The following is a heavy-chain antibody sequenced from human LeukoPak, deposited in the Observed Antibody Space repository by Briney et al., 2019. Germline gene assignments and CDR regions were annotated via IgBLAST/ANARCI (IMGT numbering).Heavy chain of an antibody. J-gene: IGHJ5*02. CDR3: AREWCSGGSCNWFDP. Sequence: GASVKVSCKASGYTFTSYGISWVRQAPGQGLEWMGRINPNSGGTNYAQKFQGRVTMTRDTSISSAYMELSRLRSDDTAVYYCAREWCSGGSCNWFDPWGQGTLVTVSS. V-gene: IGHV1-2*06. CDR1: GYTFTSYG. CDR2: INPNSGGT. D-gene: IGHD2-15*01.